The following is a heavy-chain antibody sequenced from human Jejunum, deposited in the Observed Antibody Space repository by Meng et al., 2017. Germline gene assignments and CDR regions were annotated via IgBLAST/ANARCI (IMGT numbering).Heavy chain of an antibody. CDR3: ARGGQYCSSTSCYDSFFDY. V-gene: IGHV3-21*01. CDR1: GFTFLGYN. Sequence: GESLRLSCAASGFTFLGYNMNWVRQAPGKGLEWVSFISTSSSEIYYADSVKGRFTISRDNAKNSLYLQMNSLRAEDTAVYYCARGGQYCSSTSCYDSFFDYWGQGTLVTVSS. D-gene: IGHD2-2*01. J-gene: IGHJ4*02. CDR2: ISTSSSEI.